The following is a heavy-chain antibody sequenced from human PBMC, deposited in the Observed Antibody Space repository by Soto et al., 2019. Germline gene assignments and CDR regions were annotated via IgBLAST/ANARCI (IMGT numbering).Heavy chain of an antibody. D-gene: IGHD3-16*01. J-gene: IGHJ6*03. CDR1: GGSFSGYY. Sequence: SETLSLTCAVYGGSFSGYYWSWIRQPPGKGLEWIGEINHSGSTNYNPSLKSRVTISVDTSKNQFSLKLSSVTAADTAVYYCARGPITPPYYYYYYMDVWGKGTTVTVSS. V-gene: IGHV4-34*01. CDR2: INHSGST. CDR3: ARGPITPPYYYYYYMDV.